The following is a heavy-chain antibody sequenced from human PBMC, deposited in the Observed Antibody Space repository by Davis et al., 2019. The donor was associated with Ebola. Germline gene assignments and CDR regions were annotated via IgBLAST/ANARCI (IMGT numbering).Heavy chain of an antibody. CDR1: GFTSSRYW. CDR2: IKQDGSEK. J-gene: IGHJ4*02. CDR3: ATGIGEDY. D-gene: IGHD3-16*01. Sequence: PSGSLSLSCAASGFTSSRYWMSWVRQGPGKGLEWVARIKQDGSEKYYVDSVKGRFTISRDNAKNSLYLQMNSLRAEDTAVYYCATGIGEDYWGQGTLVTVSS. V-gene: IGHV3-7*01.